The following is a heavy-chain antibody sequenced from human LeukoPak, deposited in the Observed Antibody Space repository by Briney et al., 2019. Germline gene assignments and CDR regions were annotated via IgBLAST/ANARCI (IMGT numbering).Heavy chain of an antibody. J-gene: IGHJ4*02. D-gene: IGHD2-15*01. CDR2: ISSSGSTI. Sequence: PGGSLRLSCAASGFTFSDYYMSWIRQAPGKGLEWVSYISSSGSTIYYADSVKGRFAIPRDNAKNSLYLQMNSLRAGDTAVYYCARVTRSGGSCYDYWGQGTLVTVSS. CDR1: GFTFSDYY. CDR3: ARVTRSGGSCYDY. V-gene: IGHV3-11*04.